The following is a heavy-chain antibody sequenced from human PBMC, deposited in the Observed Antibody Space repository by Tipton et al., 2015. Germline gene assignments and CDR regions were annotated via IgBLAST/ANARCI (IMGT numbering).Heavy chain of an antibody. CDR3: ARRRGQWLVRDWYFDL. Sequence: QLVQSGAEVKKPGESLKISCKGSGYSFTNYWIGWVRQMPGKGLEWMGIIYPGDSDTRYSPSFQGQVTISADKSISTAYLQWSSLKASDTAMYYCARRRGQWLVRDWYFDLWGRGTLVTVSS. D-gene: IGHD6-19*01. J-gene: IGHJ2*01. V-gene: IGHV5-51*01. CDR1: GYSFTNYW. CDR2: IYPGDSDT.